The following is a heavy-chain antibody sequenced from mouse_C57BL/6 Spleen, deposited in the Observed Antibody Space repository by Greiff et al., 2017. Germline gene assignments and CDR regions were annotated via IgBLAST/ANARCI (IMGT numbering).Heavy chain of an antibody. CDR2: INPSNGGT. CDR3: AREGYGNYGYFDV. V-gene: IGHV1-53*01. J-gene: IGHJ1*03. D-gene: IGHD2-10*02. Sequence: QVQLQQPGTELVKPGASVQLSCKASGYTFTSYWMHWVKQRPGQGLEWIGNINPSNGGTNYNEKFKSKATLTVDKSSSTAYMQLSSLTSEDSAVYYCAREGYGNYGYFDVWGTGTTVTVSS. CDR1: GYTFTSYW.